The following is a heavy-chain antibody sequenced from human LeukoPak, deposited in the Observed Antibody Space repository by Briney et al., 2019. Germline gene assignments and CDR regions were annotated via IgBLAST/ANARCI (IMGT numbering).Heavy chain of an antibody. J-gene: IGHJ3*02. Sequence: PSETLSLTCTVSGGSISSYYWSWIRQPAGKGLEWMGRIYTGGSTNYNPSLTSRVTMSVDTSKNQFSLKLSSVTAADTAVYYCARCYYDSSGYYDAFDIWGQGTMVTVSS. CDR2: IYTGGST. CDR3: ARCYYDSSGYYDAFDI. CDR1: GGSISSYY. V-gene: IGHV4-4*07. D-gene: IGHD3-22*01.